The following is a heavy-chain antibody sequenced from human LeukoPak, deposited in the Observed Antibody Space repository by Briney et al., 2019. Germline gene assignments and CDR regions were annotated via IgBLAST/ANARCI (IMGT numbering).Heavy chain of an antibody. V-gene: IGHV3-11*05. CDR2: ISSSSSYT. J-gene: IGHJ4*02. Sequence: PGGSLILSCAASGFTFSDYYMSWIRQAPGKGLEWVSYISSSSSYTNYADSVKGRFTISRDNTKNSLYLQMNSLRAEDTAVYYCARESSTHYFDYWGQGTLVTVSS. CDR3: ARESSTHYFDY. CDR1: GFTFSDYY.